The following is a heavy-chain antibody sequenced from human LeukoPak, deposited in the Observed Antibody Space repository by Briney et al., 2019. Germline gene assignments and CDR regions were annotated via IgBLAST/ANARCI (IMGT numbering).Heavy chain of an antibody. CDR3: ARDHRQSAVAGIPSYFDY. D-gene: IGHD6-19*01. Sequence: SGGSLRLSCAASGFTFSSYSMNWVRQAPGKGLEWVSSISSSSSYIYYADSVKGRFTISRDNAKNSLYLQMNSLRAEDTAVYYCARDHRQSAVAGIPSYFDYWGQGTLVTVSS. CDR2: ISSSSSYI. V-gene: IGHV3-21*01. CDR1: GFTFSSYS. J-gene: IGHJ4*02.